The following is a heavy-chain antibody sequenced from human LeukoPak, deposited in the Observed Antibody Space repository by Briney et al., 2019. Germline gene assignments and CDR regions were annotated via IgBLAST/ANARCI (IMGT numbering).Heavy chain of an antibody. V-gene: IGHV1-3*01. CDR3: ARVLGYCTNGVCLYGMDV. CDR2: INAGNGNT. D-gene: IGHD2-8*01. J-gene: IGHJ6*02. Sequence: ASVKVSCKASGYTFTSYAMHWVRQAPGQRLEWMGWINAGNGNTKYSQKFQGRVTITRDTSASTAYMELRSLRSDDTAVYYCARVLGYCTNGVCLYGMDVWGQGTTVTVSS. CDR1: GYTFTSYA.